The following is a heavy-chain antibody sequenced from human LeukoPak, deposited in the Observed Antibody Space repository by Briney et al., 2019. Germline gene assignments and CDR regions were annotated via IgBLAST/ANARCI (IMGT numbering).Heavy chain of an antibody. Sequence: PGGSLRLSCAASGFTFSSYGMHWVRQAPGKGLEWVAFIRYDGSNEYYADSVKGRFTISRDNSKNTLYLQMNSLRAEDTAVYYCAREGRRWLQAVFDYWGQGTLVTASS. V-gene: IGHV3-30*02. CDR3: AREGRRWLQAVFDY. J-gene: IGHJ4*02. CDR2: IRYDGSNE. CDR1: GFTFSSYG. D-gene: IGHD5-24*01.